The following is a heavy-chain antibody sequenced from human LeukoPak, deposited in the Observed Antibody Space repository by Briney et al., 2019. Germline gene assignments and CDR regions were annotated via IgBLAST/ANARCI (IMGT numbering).Heavy chain of an antibody. CDR3: ARDGNTYGPDFDY. D-gene: IGHD3-10*01. CDR2: VNINEGP. CDR1: GGSISDFH. Sequence: SETLSLTCTVSGGSISDFHWSWIRQPAGKGLEWIGHVNINEGPKYNPSLRSRVIMSTDTSRNQYSLELTSVTAADTAVYYCARDGNTYGPDFDYWGQGTLVTVSS. J-gene: IGHJ4*02. V-gene: IGHV4-4*07.